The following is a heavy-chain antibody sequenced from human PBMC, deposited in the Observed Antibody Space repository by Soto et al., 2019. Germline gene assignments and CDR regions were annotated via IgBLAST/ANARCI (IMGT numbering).Heavy chain of an antibody. CDR2: ISWNSGSI. V-gene: IGHV3-9*01. Sequence: GGSLRLSCAASGFTFDDYAMHWVRQAPGKGLEWVSGISWNSGSIGYADSVKGRFTISRDNAKNSLYLQMNSLRAEDTALYYCAKDRGFGELPPCMDVWGKGTTVTVSS. D-gene: IGHD3-10*01. CDR3: AKDRGFGELPPCMDV. J-gene: IGHJ6*03. CDR1: GFTFDDYA.